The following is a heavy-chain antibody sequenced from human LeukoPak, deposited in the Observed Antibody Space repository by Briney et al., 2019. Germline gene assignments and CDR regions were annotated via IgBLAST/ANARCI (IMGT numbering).Heavy chain of an antibody. CDR2: IKQDGSEK. V-gene: IGHV3-7*01. J-gene: IGHJ4*02. CDR1: GFTFSSYW. CDR3: ASFGNYDSSGYFYFDY. Sequence: PGGSLRLSCAASGFTFSSYWMSWVRQAPGKGLEWVANIKQDGSEKYYVDSVKGRFTISRDNAKNSLYLQMNSLRAEDTAVYYCASFGNYDSSGYFYFDYWGQGTLVTVSS. D-gene: IGHD3-22*01.